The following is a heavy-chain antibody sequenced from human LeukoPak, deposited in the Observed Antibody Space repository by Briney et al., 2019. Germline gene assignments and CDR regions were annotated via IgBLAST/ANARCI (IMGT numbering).Heavy chain of an antibody. V-gene: IGHV4-59*01. D-gene: IGHD3-9*01. CDR1: GGSISSYY. J-gene: IGHJ4*02. CDR3: ARDLGTYYDILTGYHSSPFDY. Sequence: SETLSLTCTVSGGSISSYYWSWIRQPPGKGLEWIGYIYYSGSTNYNPSLKSRVTISVDTSKNQFSLKLSSVTAADTAVYYCARDLGTYYDILTGYHSSPFDYWGQGTLVTVSS. CDR2: IYYSGST.